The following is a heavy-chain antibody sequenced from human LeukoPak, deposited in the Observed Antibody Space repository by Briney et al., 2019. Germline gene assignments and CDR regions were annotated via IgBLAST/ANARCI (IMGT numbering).Heavy chain of an antibody. CDR1: GGSISSNW. V-gene: IGHV4-59*01. CDR3: ARVRLLTFGGVIVRHYFDY. Sequence: SGTLSLTCVVSGGSISSNWWSWVRQPPGKGLEWIGYIYYSGSTNYNPSLKSRVTISVDTSKNQFSLKLSSVTAADTAVYYCARVRLLTFGGVIVRHYFDYWGQGTLVTVSS. D-gene: IGHD3-16*02. J-gene: IGHJ4*02. CDR2: IYYSGST.